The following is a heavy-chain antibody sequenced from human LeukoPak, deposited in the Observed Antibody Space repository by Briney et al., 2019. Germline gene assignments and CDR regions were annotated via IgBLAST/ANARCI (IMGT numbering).Heavy chain of an antibody. CDR3: ARHPGDGDYGMDV. CDR1: GGSISSGDYY. D-gene: IGHD4-17*01. V-gene: IGHV4-30-4*01. Sequence: KTSETLSLTCTVSGGSISSGDYYWSWIRQPPGKGLEGIGYIYYSGSTYYNPSLKSRVSTSVDTSENQFSLKLSSVTAADTAVYYCARHPGDGDYGMDVWGKGTTVTVSS. CDR2: IYYSGST. J-gene: IGHJ6*04.